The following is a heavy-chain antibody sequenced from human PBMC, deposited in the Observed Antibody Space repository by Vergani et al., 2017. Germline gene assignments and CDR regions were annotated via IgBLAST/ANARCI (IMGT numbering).Heavy chain of an antibody. CDR2: IIPSFGTA. CDR1: GGTFSSYA. Sequence: QVQLVQSGAEVKKPGSSVKVSCKASGGTFSSYAISWVRQAPGQGLEWMGGIIPSFGTANYAQKFQGRVTITADESTSTAYMELSSLRAEDTTVYYCAGGPPPAYSSYTNYYYIDVWGKGTTVTVSS. J-gene: IGHJ6*03. D-gene: IGHD6-6*01. CDR3: AGGPPPAYSSYTNYYYIDV. V-gene: IGHV1-69*12.